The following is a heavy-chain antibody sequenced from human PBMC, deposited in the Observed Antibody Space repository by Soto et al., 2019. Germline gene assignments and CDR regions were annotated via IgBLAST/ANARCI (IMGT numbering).Heavy chain of an antibody. CDR1: GFTFGSYA. J-gene: IGHJ6*02. CDR2: ITNSGDRT. Sequence: EVQLLESGGGLVQPGGSLRLSCAASGFTFGSYAMTWGRQAPGKGLEWVASITNSGDRTEYAFFVEGRFTISRDNSKNTVHLQMNSLRAEDTAVYYCAREWELPNYYGMDVWGQGTTVTVSS. V-gene: IGHV3-23*01. CDR3: AREWELPNYYGMDV. D-gene: IGHD1-26*01.